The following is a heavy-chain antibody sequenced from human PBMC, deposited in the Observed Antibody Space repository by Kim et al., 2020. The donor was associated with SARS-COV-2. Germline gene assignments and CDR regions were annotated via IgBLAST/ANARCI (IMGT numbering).Heavy chain of an antibody. V-gene: IGHV5-51*01. CDR2: IYPGDSDT. D-gene: IGHD6-13*01. CDR1: GYSFTTYW. Sequence: GESLKISCKGSGYSFTTYWIGWVRQMPGKGLEWMGIIYPGDSDTRYSPSFQGQVTISVVKSISTAYLEWSSLKASDTAMFYCARAPTIGAAQRGFDYWGQGTLVTVPS. J-gene: IGHJ4*02. CDR3: ARAPTIGAAQRGFDY.